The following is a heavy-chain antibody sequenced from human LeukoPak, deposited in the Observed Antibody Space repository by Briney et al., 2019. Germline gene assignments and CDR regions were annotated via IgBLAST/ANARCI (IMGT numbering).Heavy chain of an antibody. CDR3: VKDRGLASNSIGTGHDF. J-gene: IGHJ4*02. CDR1: GFIFSNYG. V-gene: IGHV3-30*18. D-gene: IGHD3-10*01. Sequence: GRSLRLSCAATGFIFSNYGMHWLRQAPGKGLEWVAVISYDGSDTYYADSVKGRFTISRDNSNNTVFLRMNSLRAEDTAVYHCVKDRGLASNSIGTGHDFWGQGTLVTVSS. CDR2: ISYDGSDT.